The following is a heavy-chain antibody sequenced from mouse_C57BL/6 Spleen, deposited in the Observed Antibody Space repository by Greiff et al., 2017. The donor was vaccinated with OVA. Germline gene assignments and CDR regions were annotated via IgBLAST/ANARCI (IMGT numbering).Heavy chain of an antibody. Sequence: EVQGVESGGGLVKPGGSLKLSCAASGFTFSSYTMSWVRQTPEKRLEWVATISGGGGNTYYPDSVKGRFTISRDNAKNTLYLQMSSLRSEDTALYYCARQNYGSREDYFDYWGQGTTLTVSS. V-gene: IGHV5-9*01. CDR3: ARQNYGSREDYFDY. CDR1: GFTFSSYT. CDR2: ISGGGGNT. D-gene: IGHD1-1*01. J-gene: IGHJ2*01.